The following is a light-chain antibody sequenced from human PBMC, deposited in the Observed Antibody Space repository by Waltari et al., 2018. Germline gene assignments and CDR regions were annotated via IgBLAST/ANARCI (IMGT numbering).Light chain of an antibody. CDR3: QEHGHPPYT. J-gene: IGKJ2*01. V-gene: IGKV3-20*01. CDR2: GAS. Sequence: EIALRQSPDTLSLSPGQRATLSCRASQPVSRTFLVWYQLKPGQAPRLLIYGASTRATGIPDRVSGSGSGTDFTLTINRLEPEDSALYYCQEHGHPPYTFGQGTKLEIK. CDR1: QPVSRTF.